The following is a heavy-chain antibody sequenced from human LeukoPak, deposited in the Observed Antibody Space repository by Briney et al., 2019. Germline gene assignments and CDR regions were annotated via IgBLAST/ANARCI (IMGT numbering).Heavy chain of an antibody. D-gene: IGHD3-22*01. CDR2: ISGSGVST. Sequence: PGGSLRLSCAASGFTFSSYAMSWVRQAPGKGLEWVSAISGSGVSTYYADSVKGRFIISRDNSKNTLYLQMNSLRAEDTAVYYCAKVRMITMIAYDAFDIWGQGTMVTVSS. J-gene: IGHJ3*02. V-gene: IGHV3-23*01. CDR3: AKVRMITMIAYDAFDI. CDR1: GFTFSSYA.